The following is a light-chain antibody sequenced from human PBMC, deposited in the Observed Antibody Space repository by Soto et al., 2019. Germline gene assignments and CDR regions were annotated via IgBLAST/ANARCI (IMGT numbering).Light chain of an antibody. CDR3: QQYDNFPLT. V-gene: IGKV1-33*01. J-gene: IGKJ4*01. CDR1: QDISNY. CDR2: DAS. Sequence: DIKITDYPSSLSAYLGDRFTITCQASQDISNYLNWYQQKPGKAPKLLIYDASNLETGVPSRFSGSGSGTDFTFTISSLQPEDIATYYCQQYDNFPLTFGGGSNVDIK.